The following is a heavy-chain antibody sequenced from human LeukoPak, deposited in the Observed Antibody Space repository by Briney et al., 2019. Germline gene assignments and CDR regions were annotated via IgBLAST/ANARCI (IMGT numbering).Heavy chain of an antibody. CDR3: PGAGKRSPPPV. Sequence: GGSLRLTCAASGFTFSSYSMNWVRQAPGKGLEWVSSISSSSSYIYYADSVKGRFTISRDNAKNSLYLQMNSLRAEDTPVYYCPGAGKRSPPPVWGQGTLVTVSS. CDR2: ISSSSSYI. D-gene: IGHD6-25*01. J-gene: IGHJ4*02. CDR1: GFTFSSYS. V-gene: IGHV3-21*01.